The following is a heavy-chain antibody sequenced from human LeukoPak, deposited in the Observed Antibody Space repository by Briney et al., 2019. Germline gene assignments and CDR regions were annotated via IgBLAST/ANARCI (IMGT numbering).Heavy chain of an antibody. J-gene: IGHJ4*02. V-gene: IGHV4-61*02. D-gene: IGHD3-10*01. Sequence: SETLSLTCTVSGGSISSGSYYWSWIRQPAGKGLEWIGRIYTSGSTNYNPSLKSRVTISVDTSKNQFSLKLSSVTAADTAVYYCARHPYYYGSGSYLYWGQGTLVTVSS. CDR1: GGSISSGSYY. CDR3: ARHPYYYGSGSYLY. CDR2: IYTSGST.